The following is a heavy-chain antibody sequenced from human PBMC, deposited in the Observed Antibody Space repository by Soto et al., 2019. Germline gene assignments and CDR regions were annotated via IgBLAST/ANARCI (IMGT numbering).Heavy chain of an antibody. CDR3: TSLTTTLPPRGMDV. CDR1: GFTFSRYA. CDR2: ISSNGGST. Sequence: EVQLVESGGGLVQPGGSLSLYCVAYGFTFSRYAMHWVRQAKGKGLEYVSAISSNGGSTFYANSVKGRFTISRDNSKNTCYLQMGSRRAEDMAVYYCTSLTTTLPPRGMDVRGQGTTFTVTS. V-gene: IGHV3-64*01. D-gene: IGHD4-17*01. J-gene: IGHJ6*02.